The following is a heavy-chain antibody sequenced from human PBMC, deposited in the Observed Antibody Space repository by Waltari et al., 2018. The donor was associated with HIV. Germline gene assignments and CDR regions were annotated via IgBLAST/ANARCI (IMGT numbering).Heavy chain of an antibody. CDR2: INPCGGSI. CDR3: ARGSHCSSTSCYPHYYYGMDV. D-gene: IGHD2-2*01. Sequence: QVQLVQSGAEVKKPGASVKVSCKASGYTFTSYYMHWVRQAPGQGLEWMGIINPCGGSITHSQKFPGRVTMTRDTSTRTVYMEVSSLRSEDTAVYYCARGSHCSSTSCYPHYYYGMDVWGQGTTVTVS. CDR1: GYTFTSYY. J-gene: IGHJ6*02. V-gene: IGHV1-46*03.